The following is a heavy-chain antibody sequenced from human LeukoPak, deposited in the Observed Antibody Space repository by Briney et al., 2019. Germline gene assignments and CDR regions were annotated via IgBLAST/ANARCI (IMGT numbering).Heavy chain of an antibody. CDR2: ISYDGSNK. CDR1: GFTFSSYG. Sequence: GGSLRLSCAASGFTFSSYGMHWVRQAPGKGLEWVAVISYDGSNKYYADSVKGRFTISRNNSKNTLYLQMNSLRAEDTAVYYCAKQTGAFDYWGQGTLVTVSS. D-gene: IGHD7-27*01. CDR3: AKQTGAFDY. J-gene: IGHJ4*02. V-gene: IGHV3-30*18.